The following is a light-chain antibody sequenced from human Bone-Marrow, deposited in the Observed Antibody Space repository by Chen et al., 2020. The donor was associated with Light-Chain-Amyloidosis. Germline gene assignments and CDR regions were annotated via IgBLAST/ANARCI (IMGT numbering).Light chain of an antibody. CDR2: DVS. V-gene: IGLV2-11*02. Sequence: QSARTQPRSVSGSPGPAATISCTGTSGYVGGYEVVSCYQQYPVKAPKIIIYDVSKRPSGVPDRVSGYKSGNTDSLTIYGLQAADEADYYCCSTAGRSTLVFGGGTTMTVL. CDR1: SGYVGGYEV. CDR3: CSTAGRSTLV. J-gene: IGLJ2*01.